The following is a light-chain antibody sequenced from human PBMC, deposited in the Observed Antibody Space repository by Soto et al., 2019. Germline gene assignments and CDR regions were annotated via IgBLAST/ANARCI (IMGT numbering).Light chain of an antibody. CDR2: ATS. Sequence: DIQLTQSPSSVSASVGDRITITCRASQGVSNWLAWYQQKPGRAPNLLIYATSSLHSGVPSRFSGSASGTDFTLTIGSLQPEDFATYFCHQSYIMPQTFGQGTKVEIK. CDR3: HQSYIMPQT. J-gene: IGKJ2*01. V-gene: IGKV1-12*01. CDR1: QGVSNW.